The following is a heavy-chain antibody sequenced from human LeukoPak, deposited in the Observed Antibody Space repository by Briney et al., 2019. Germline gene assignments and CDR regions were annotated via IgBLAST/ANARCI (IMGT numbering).Heavy chain of an antibody. CDR2: ISAYNGNT. J-gene: IGHJ6*03. Sequence: ASVKVACKAAGDTFTSDGISWGRQAPGQGLDWRGGISAYNGNTNYAQKLQGRGTMTTDTSTSTAYMELRRLRSDDTAVYYCARDGLAGLYYYYMDVWGKGTMVTISS. D-gene: IGHD6-19*01. CDR3: ARDGLAGLYYYYMDV. CDR1: GDTFTSDG. V-gene: IGHV1-18*01.